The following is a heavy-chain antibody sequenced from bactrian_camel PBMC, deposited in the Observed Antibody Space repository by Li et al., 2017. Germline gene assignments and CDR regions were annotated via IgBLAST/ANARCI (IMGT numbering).Heavy chain of an antibody. D-gene: IGHD6*01. Sequence: VQLVESGGCSVQAGGSLRLSCAASGFTFSVYTMTWVRQAPGKGLEWVSSIKADASTTYYADSVKGRFAISRDNAKNTLYLQMNSLNPEDTAMHYCAVAVRGMYGATWYCHNRDGIDYWGEGTQVTVS. CDR2: IKADASTT. V-gene: IGHV3S31*01. CDR1: GFTFSVYT. J-gene: IGHJ7*01.